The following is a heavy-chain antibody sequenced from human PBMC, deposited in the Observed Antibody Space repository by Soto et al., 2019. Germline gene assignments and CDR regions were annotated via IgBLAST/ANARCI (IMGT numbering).Heavy chain of an antibody. Sequence: SETLSLTCTVSGDSIRSINNYWGWIRQPPGKGLEWIGNIYYDGSTFYNPSLKSRVAMSIDTSKKQSSLQVNSVTAADTAVYYCARHRIEVVWRGFDYWGQGSPVTVS. J-gene: IGHJ4*02. CDR2: IYYDGST. V-gene: IGHV4-39*01. CDR1: GDSIRSINNY. CDR3: ARHRIEVVWRGFDY. D-gene: IGHD3-22*01.